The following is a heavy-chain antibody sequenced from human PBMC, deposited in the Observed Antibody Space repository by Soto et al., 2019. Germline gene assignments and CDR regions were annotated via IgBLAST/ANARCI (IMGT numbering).Heavy chain of an antibody. CDR1: GFTVSSNY. Sequence: EVQLVETGGGLIQPGGSLRLSCTASGFTVSSNYMTWVRQAPGKGLEWVSVIYSGGNTYYADSVEGRFTTCRDKSKNTLYLQMNSLRAEDTAVYYCAGATGRYWGQGTLVTVSS. CDR2: IYSGGNT. CDR3: AGATGRY. J-gene: IGHJ4*02. D-gene: IGHD1-1*01. V-gene: IGHV3-53*02.